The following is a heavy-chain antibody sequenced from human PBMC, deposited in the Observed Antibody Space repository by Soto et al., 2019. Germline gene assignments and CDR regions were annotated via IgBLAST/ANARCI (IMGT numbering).Heavy chain of an antibody. Sequence: SETLSLTCTVSGGSISSYYWSWIRQPPGKGLEWIGYIYYSGSTNYNPSLKSRVTISVDTSKNQFSLKLSSVTAADTAVYYCARDDYSNYYGMDVWGQGTTVT. D-gene: IGHD4-4*01. J-gene: IGHJ6*02. CDR3: ARDDYSNYYGMDV. CDR2: IYYSGST. V-gene: IGHV4-59*01. CDR1: GGSISSYY.